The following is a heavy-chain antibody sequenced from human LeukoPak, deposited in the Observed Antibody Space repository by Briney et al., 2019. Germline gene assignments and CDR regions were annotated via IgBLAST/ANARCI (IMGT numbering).Heavy chain of an antibody. J-gene: IGHJ4*02. CDR3: ARKYCSSTSCPYKYYFDY. Sequence: GGSLRLSCAASGFTFSSYWMSWVRQAPGKGLEWVANIKQDGSEKYYVDSVKGRFTISRDNAKNSLYLQMNSLRAEDTAVYYCARKYCSSTSCPYKYYFDYWGQGTLVTVSS. CDR1: GFTFSSYW. V-gene: IGHV3-7*01. D-gene: IGHD2-2*01. CDR2: IKQDGSEK.